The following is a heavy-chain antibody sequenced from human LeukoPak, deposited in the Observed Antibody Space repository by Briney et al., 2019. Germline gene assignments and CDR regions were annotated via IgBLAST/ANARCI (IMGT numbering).Heavy chain of an antibody. D-gene: IGHD1-26*01. CDR3: ARRPVVGATTGFDY. V-gene: IGHV3-66*01. CDR1: GFTVSSNY. CDR2: IYSGGST. Sequence: GGSLRLSCAASGFTVSSNYMSWVRQAPGKGLEWVSVIYSGGSTYYADSVKGRFTISRDNSKNTLYLQMNSLRAEDTAVYYCARRPVVGATTGFDYWGQGTLVTVSS. J-gene: IGHJ4*02.